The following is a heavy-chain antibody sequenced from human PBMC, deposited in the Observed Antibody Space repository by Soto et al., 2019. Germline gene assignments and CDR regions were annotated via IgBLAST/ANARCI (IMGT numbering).Heavy chain of an antibody. CDR3: GAYYYDSSGYNDY. CDR1: GGSIGRYY. J-gene: IGHJ4*02. V-gene: IGHV4-59*01. Sequence: SETLSLTCTVSGGSIGRYYWSWIRQPPGKGLEWIGYIYYSGSTNYNPSLKSRVTISVDTSKNQFSLKLSSVTAADTAVYYCGAYYYDSSGYNDYWGQGTLVTVS. D-gene: IGHD3-22*01. CDR2: IYYSGST.